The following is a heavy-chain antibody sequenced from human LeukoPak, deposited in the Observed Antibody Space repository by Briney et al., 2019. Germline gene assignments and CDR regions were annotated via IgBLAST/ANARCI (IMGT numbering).Heavy chain of an antibody. V-gene: IGHV3-11*04. D-gene: IGHD3-10*01. CDR1: GFTFSDYY. CDR2: IGSSSNTI. J-gene: IGHJ5*02. CDR3: ARDRFPYGSGSGWFDP. Sequence: PGGSLRLSCAASGFTFSDYYMSWIRQAPGKGLEWVSYIGSSSNTIFYAESVKGRFTISRDNAKNSLYLQMNSLRVEDTAVYYCARDRFPYGSGSGWFDPWGQGTLVTVSS.